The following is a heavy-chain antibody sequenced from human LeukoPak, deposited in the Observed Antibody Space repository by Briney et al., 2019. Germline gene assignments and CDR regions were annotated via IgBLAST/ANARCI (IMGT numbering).Heavy chain of an antibody. CDR1: GFIFSTYS. J-gene: IGHJ6*04. Sequence: PGGSLRLSCAASGFIFSTYSMNWVRQAPGKGLEWVSYISGSSSTIYFADSVKGRFTISRDNAKNSLYLQMNSLRAEDTAVYYCAELGITMIGGVWGKGTTVTISS. D-gene: IGHD3-10*02. CDR3: AELGITMIGGV. CDR2: ISGSSSTI. V-gene: IGHV3-48*01.